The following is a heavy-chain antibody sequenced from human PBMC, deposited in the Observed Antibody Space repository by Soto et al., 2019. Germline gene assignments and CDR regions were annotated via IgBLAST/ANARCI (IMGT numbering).Heavy chain of an antibody. Sequence: QAQLVESGGGVVQPGRSLRLSCAASGFTFSNFGMHWVRQAPGKGLEWVAVISSDGNNKYYADSVKGRFTISRDNSKNTLLLQMDSLSEQDTAVYYWAKGLSGSTSDSPGDCWGQGPLVTVAS. CDR3: AKGLSGSTSDSPGDC. CDR1: GFTFSNFG. D-gene: IGHD3-9*01. J-gene: IGHJ4*02. CDR2: ISSDGNNK. V-gene: IGHV3-30*18.